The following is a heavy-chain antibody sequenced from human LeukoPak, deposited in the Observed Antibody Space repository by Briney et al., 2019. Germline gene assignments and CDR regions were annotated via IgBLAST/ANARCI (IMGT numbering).Heavy chain of an antibody. V-gene: IGHV4-39*01. J-gene: IGHJ4*02. CDR3: ARHVWGSYRYFDY. CDR1: GDSISSSSYY. D-gene: IGHD3-16*02. CDR2: IYYSGST. Sequence: SETLSLTCTVSGDSISSSSYYWGWIRQPPGKGLEWIGSIYYSGSTYYNPSIKSRVTISADTSRNQFSLKLSSVTAADTAVYYCARHVWGSYRYFDYWGQGTLVTVSS.